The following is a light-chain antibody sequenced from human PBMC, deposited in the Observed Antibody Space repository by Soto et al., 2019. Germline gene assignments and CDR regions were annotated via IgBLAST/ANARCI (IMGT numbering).Light chain of an antibody. CDR3: CSYAGSSTWV. J-gene: IGLJ3*02. Sequence: QSALTQPASGSGSPGQSITISCTGTSSDVGSYNLVSWYQHHPGKAPKLMIYEGSKRPSGVSNRFSGSKSGNTASLTISGLQAEDEADYYCCSYAGSSTWVFGGGTKVTVL. CDR1: SSDVGSYNL. V-gene: IGLV2-23*01. CDR2: EGS.